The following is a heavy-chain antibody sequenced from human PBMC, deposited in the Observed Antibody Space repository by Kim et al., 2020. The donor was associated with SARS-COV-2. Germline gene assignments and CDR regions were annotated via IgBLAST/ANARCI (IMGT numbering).Heavy chain of an antibody. D-gene: IGHD3-3*01. J-gene: IGHJ4*02. CDR1: GYTFTSYA. Sequence: ASVKVSCKASGYTFTSYAMHWVRQAPGQRLEWMGWINAGNGNTKYSQKFQGRVTITRDTSASIAYMELSSLRSEDTAVYYCAREYYDFWSGYYIDYWGQGTLVTVSS. CDR2: INAGNGNT. CDR3: AREYYDFWSGYYIDY. V-gene: IGHV1-3*01.